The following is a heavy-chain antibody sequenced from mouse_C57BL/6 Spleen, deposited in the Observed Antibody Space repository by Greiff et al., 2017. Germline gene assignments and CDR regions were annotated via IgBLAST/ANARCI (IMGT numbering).Heavy chain of an antibody. CDR1: GFTFSSYA. Sequence: EVQGVESGGGLVKPGGSLKLSCAASGFTFSSYAMSWVRQTPEKRLEWVATISDGGSYTYYPDNVKGRFTISRDNAKNNLYLQMSHLKSEDTAMYYGARDNGSSFAYWGQGTLVTVSA. CDR2: ISDGGSYT. J-gene: IGHJ3*01. CDR3: ARDNGSSFAY. D-gene: IGHD1-1*01. V-gene: IGHV5-4*01.